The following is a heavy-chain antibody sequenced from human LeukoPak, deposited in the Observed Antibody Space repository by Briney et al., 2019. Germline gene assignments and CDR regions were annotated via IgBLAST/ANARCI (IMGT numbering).Heavy chain of an antibody. CDR1: GVTISNDYYY. CDR3: ARDLRAGDLALDY. J-gene: IGHJ4*02. Sequence: SETLSLTCTVSGVTISNDYYYWGWIRQPPGKGLEWIGSIYYSGSTYYNPSLKSRVTISVDTSMNQFSLKVGSVTAADTAVYYCARDLRAGDLALDYWGQGTLVTVSS. D-gene: IGHD7-27*01. CDR2: IYYSGST. V-gene: IGHV4-39*07.